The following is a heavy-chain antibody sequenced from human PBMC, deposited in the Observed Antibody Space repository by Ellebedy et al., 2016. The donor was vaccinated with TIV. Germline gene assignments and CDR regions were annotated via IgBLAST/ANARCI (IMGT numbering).Heavy chain of an antibody. J-gene: IGHJ6*02. D-gene: IGHD3-10*01. V-gene: IGHV3-66*01. Sequence: GESLKISCAASGFTVSSNYMSWVRQAPGKGLEWVSVMYSDGTTYYTDSVKGRFTMSRDNSKNSLSLEMNSLRVDDTAVYYCARGVEAVRSGAPQWFAQLFSKYLHAMDVWGQGTTVTVSS. CDR1: GFTVSSNY. CDR3: ARGVEAVRSGAPQWFAQLFSKYLHAMDV. CDR2: MYSDGTT.